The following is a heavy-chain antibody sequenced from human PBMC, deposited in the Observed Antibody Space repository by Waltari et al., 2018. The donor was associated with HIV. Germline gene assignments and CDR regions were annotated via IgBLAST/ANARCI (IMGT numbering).Heavy chain of an antibody. CDR3: AREGYCSGGSCPLPH. CDR1: GCIFNNYG. D-gene: IGHD2-15*01. CDR2: IWYDGISK. Sequence: QVQLEESGGGVVKPGRSLRLSCAASGCIFNNYGMHWVRQAPGKGLEWVALIWYDGISKYYAESVKGRFTISRDKSKNTLYLEMNSLRAEDTAVYYCAREGYCSGGSCPLPHWGQGTTVTVSS. V-gene: IGHV3-33*01. J-gene: IGHJ6*02.